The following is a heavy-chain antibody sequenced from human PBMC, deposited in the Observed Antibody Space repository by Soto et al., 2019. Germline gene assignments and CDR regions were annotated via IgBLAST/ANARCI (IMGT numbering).Heavy chain of an antibody. V-gene: IGHV1-69*13. CDR1: GGTFSTFG. J-gene: IGHJ4*02. CDR3: ARTAPMDAGDKYYYDF. CDR2: IIPFFGTA. Sequence: SVKVSCKASGGTFSTFGISWVRQAPGQGLEWMGGIIPFFGTAKYSQKFEDRITITADESTNTVYMDLRSLTSDDTAIYYCARTAPMDAGDKYYYDFWGQGALVTVSS. D-gene: IGHD3-16*01.